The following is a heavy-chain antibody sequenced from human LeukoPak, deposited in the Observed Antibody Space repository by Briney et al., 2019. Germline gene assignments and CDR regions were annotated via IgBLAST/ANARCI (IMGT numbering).Heavy chain of an antibody. J-gene: IGHJ4*02. CDR3: ARRYSRAFDY. CDR2: IYYSGST. CDR1: GGSISSGAYY. Sequence: SETLSLTCTVSGGSISSGAYYWSWIRQPPGEGLEWIGSIYYSGSTSYNPSLKSRVTIFVDTSKNQFSLKLSSVTAADTAVYYCARRYSRAFDYWGQGTLVTVSS. V-gene: IGHV4-39*01. D-gene: IGHD6-13*01.